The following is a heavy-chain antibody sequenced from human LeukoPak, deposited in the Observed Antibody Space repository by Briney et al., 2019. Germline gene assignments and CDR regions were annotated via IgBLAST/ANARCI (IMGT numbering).Heavy chain of an antibody. CDR1: GFTFSSYW. J-gene: IGHJ5*02. CDR3: ARESSSFWFDP. V-gene: IGHV3-7*01. D-gene: IGHD6-6*01. CDR2: IKQDGSEK. Sequence: GGSLRLSCAASGFTFSSYWMSWVRQAPGKGLEWVANIKQDGSEKYYVDPVKGRFTISRDNAKNSLYLQMNSLRAEDTAVYYCARESSSFWFDPWGQGTLVTVSS.